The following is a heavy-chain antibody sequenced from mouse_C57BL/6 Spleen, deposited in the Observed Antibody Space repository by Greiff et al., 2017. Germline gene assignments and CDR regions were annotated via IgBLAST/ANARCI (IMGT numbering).Heavy chain of an antibody. Sequence: LQPGAELVKPGASVKMSCKASGYTFTSYWITWVKQRPGQGLEWIGDIYPGSGSTNYNEKFKSKATLTVDTSSSTAYMQLSSLTSEDSAVYYCARSLTGTRDFDYWGQGTTLTVSS. CDR3: ARSLTGTRDFDY. D-gene: IGHD4-1*01. CDR2: IYPGSGST. CDR1: GYTFTSYW. J-gene: IGHJ2*01. V-gene: IGHV1-55*01.